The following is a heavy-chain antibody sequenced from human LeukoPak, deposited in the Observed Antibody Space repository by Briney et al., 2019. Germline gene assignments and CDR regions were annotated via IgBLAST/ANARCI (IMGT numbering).Heavy chain of an antibody. D-gene: IGHD1-26*01. Sequence: GGSLRLSCAASGFTFSNYARSWVRQAPGKRLEWGSVISGGGGTTYYADSVTGLFTISRDNSKTTLYLQINSLRAEDTAVYYCAKADIVGAWRHYFDYWGQGTLITVSS. V-gene: IGHV3-23*01. CDR2: ISGGGGTT. CDR1: GFTFSNYA. J-gene: IGHJ4*02. CDR3: AKADIVGAWRHYFDY.